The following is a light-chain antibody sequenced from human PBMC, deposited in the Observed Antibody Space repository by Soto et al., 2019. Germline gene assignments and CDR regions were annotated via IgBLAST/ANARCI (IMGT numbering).Light chain of an antibody. CDR1: SSDVGGYNY. Sequence: QCVLTQPASVSGSPGQSITISCTGTSSDVGGYNYVSWYQQHPGKAPKFMIYDVSSRPSGVSNRFSGSKSGNTASLTISGLQAEDEADYYCCSYTTSNTRQIVFGTGTKVTVL. V-gene: IGLV2-14*03. CDR3: CSYTTSNTRQIV. J-gene: IGLJ1*01. CDR2: DVS.